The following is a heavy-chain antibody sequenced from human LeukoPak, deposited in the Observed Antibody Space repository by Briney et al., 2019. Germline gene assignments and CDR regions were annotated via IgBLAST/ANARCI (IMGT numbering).Heavy chain of an antibody. Sequence: NLGESLKISCKGSGYSFTSYWIGWVRQMPGKGLEWMGIIYPGDSETKYSPSFEGQITISTDKTINTAYLQWSSLQASETAVYYCAGQLHLGTFDSWGPGTLVIVSS. CDR1: GYSFTSYW. CDR3: AGQLHLGTFDS. CDR2: IYPGDSET. D-gene: IGHD3-16*01. V-gene: IGHV5-51*01. J-gene: IGHJ5*01.